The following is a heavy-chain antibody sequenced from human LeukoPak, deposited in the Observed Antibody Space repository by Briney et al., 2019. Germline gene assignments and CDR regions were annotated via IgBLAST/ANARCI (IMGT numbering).Heavy chain of an antibody. J-gene: IGHJ5*02. D-gene: IGHD5-18*01. V-gene: IGHV4-59*01. CDR2: INYSGST. CDR1: GGSISTYY. CDR3: ARAKTEYSYGYGFDP. Sequence: PSETLSLTCTVSGGSISTYYWTWIRQTPGKGLEYIGYINYSGSTDSNPSLKSRVTISVDTSKNQFSLKLSSVTAADTAVYYCARAKTEYSYGYGFDPWGQGTLVTVSS.